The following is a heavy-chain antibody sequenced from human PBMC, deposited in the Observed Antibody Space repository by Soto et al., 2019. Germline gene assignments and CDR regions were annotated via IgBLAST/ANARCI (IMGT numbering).Heavy chain of an antibody. V-gene: IGHV1-69*13. CDR2: IIPIFGTA. D-gene: IGHD1-26*01. CDR1: GGTFSSYA. Sequence: SVKVSCKASGGTFSSYAIGWVRQAPGQGLEWMGGIIPIFGTANYAQKFQGRVTITADESTSTAYMELSSLRSEDTAVYYCATSRSGSYGDYYYYGMDVWGQGTTVTVSS. CDR3: ATSRSGSYGDYYYYGMDV. J-gene: IGHJ6*02.